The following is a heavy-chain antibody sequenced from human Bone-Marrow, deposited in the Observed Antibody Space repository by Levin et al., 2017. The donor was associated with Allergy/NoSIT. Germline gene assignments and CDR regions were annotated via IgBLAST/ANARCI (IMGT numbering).Heavy chain of an antibody. D-gene: IGHD6-13*01. Sequence: GESLKISCAPTGFTFSSYAMAWVRQAPGKGLEWVASISASAASTYYADSVKGRFSLSRDNYKNTVYLPMNSLRAEDTATYYCAKGRTTTAAAGTSRLTFDHWGQGTLVTVSS. CDR3: AKGRTTTAAAGTSRLTFDH. J-gene: IGHJ4*02. V-gene: IGHV3-23*01. CDR2: ISASAAST. CDR1: GFTFSSYA.